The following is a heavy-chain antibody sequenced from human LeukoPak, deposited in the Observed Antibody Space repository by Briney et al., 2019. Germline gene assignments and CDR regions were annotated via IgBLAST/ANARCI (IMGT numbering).Heavy chain of an antibody. CDR2: LYYSGST. CDR3: ARTHSDCSSTSCYSVANYYFDY. J-gene: IGHJ4*02. V-gene: IGHV4-30-4*08. D-gene: IGHD2-2*01. Sequence: SETLSLTCTVSGGSISSGDYYWSWIRQPPGKGLEWIGYLYYSGSTYYNPSLKSRVTISVDTSKNQFSLKLSSVTAADTAVYYCARTHSDCSSTSCYSVANYYFDYWGQGTLVTVSS. CDR1: GGSISSGDYY.